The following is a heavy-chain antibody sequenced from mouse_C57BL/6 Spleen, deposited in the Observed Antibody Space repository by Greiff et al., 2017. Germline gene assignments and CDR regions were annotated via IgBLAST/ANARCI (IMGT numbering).Heavy chain of an antibody. J-gene: IGHJ4*01. CDR1: GFSLTSYG. V-gene: IGHV2-5*01. CDR3: GKNGGDYYAMDY. Sequence: QVQLQQSGPGLVQPSQSLSITCTVSGFSLTSYGVHWVRQSPGKGLEWLGVIWRGGSTDYNAAFMSRLSITKDNSKSQVVFKMNSLQADDTAIYYCGKNGGDYYAMDYWGQGTSVTVSS. CDR2: IWRGGST.